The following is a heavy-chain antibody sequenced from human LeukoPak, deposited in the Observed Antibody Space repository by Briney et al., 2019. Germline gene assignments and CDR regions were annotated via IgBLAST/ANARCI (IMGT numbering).Heavy chain of an antibody. CDR2: INPNSGGT. D-gene: IGHD1-26*01. Sequence: ASVKVSCKASGYTFTGYYIHWVRQAPGQGLEWMGWINPNSGGTNYAQKFQGRVTMTRDTSISTVYMEMSRLRYDDTAVYYCARPYFQWELRYWGPGTRVTVSS. CDR3: ARPYFQWELRY. CDR1: GYTFTGYY. V-gene: IGHV1-2*02. J-gene: IGHJ4*02.